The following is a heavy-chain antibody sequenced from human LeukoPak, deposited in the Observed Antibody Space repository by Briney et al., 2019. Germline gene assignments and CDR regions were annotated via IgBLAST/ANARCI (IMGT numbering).Heavy chain of an antibody. CDR2: IYTSGST. D-gene: IGHD3-3*01. CDR1: GGSISSYY. Sequence: SETLSLTCTVSGGSISSYYWCWIRQPPGKGLEWIGYIYTSGSTNYNPSLKSRVTISVDTSKNQFSLKLSSVTAADTAVYYCARSAIYYDFWSGSASPYFDYWGQGTLVTVSS. CDR3: ARSAIYYDFWSGSASPYFDY. J-gene: IGHJ4*02. V-gene: IGHV4-4*09.